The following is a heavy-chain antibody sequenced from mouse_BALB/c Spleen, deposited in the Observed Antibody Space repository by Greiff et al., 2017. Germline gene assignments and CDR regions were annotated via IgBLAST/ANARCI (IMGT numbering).Heavy chain of an antibody. D-gene: IGHD2-4*01. CDR1: GYTFTSYY. CDR3: TSGGLRRGYYFDY. Sequence: QVQLQQSGAELVKPGASVKLSCKASGYTFTSYYMYWVKQRPGQGLEWIGEINPSNGGTNFNEKFKSKATLTVDKSSSTAYMQLSSLTSEDSAVYYCTSGGLRRGYYFDYWGQGTTLTVSS. V-gene: IGHV1S81*02. J-gene: IGHJ2*01. CDR2: INPSNGGT.